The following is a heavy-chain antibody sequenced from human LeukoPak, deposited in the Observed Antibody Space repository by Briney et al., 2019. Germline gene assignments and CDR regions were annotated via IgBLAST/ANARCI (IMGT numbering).Heavy chain of an antibody. D-gene: IGHD3-3*01. CDR3: ARVFLYYYYYMDV. J-gene: IGHJ6*03. V-gene: IGHV4-38-2*02. Sequence: SETLSLTCSVTGYSISSGYYWGWIRQPPGKGLEWIGSVFHSGSTHYNPSLKSRATISVDTPKNQFSLKLNSVSAPDTAVYYCARVFLYYYYYMDVWGKGTSVTVSS. CDR2: VFHSGST. CDR1: GYSISSGYY.